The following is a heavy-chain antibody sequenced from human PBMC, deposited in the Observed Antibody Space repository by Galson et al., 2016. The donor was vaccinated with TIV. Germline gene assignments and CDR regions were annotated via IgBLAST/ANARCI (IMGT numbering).Heavy chain of an antibody. CDR2: ISGYNDNT. V-gene: IGHV1-18*01. D-gene: IGHD4-23*01. Sequence: SGKVSCKASGYGFINCYITWVRQAPGQGLEWMGWISGYNDNTNYTLKFQGRLTMTTDTYTSTSYMELRSLRSDDTAVYYCARVVGTVITQKSFDFWGQGTPVIASS. J-gene: IGHJ4*02. CDR1: GYGFINCY. CDR3: ARVVGTVITQKSFDF.